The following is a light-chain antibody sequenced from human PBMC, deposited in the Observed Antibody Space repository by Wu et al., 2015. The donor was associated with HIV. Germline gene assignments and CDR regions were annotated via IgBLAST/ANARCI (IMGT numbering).Light chain of an antibody. J-gene: IGKJ2*01. CDR2: GVS. V-gene: IGKV3-20*01. CDR3: QQYGSSPYT. Sequence: IVMTQSPGTLSVSPGERATLTCRASQSVSRNLAWYQQKPGQAPRLLIYGVSSRATGIPDRFSGSGSGTDFTLTISRLEPEDFAVYYCQQYGSSPYTFGQGTKLEIK. CDR1: QSVSRN.